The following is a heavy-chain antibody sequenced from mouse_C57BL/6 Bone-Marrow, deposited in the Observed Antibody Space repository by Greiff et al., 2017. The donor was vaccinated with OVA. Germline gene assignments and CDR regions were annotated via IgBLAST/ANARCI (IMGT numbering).Heavy chain of an antibody. Sequence: EVQLQQSGPVLVKPGASVKMSCKASGYTFTDYYMNWVKQSHGKSLEWIGVINPYNGGTSYNQKFKGKATLTVDKSSSTAYMELNSLTSEDSAVYYCARWGAQVVFDYWGQGTTLTVSS. D-gene: IGHD3-2*02. CDR2: INPYNGGT. CDR3: ARWGAQVVFDY. CDR1: GYTFTDYY. V-gene: IGHV1-19*01. J-gene: IGHJ2*01.